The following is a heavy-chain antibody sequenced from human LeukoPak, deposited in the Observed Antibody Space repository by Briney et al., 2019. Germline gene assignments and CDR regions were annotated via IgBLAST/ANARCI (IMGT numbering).Heavy chain of an antibody. V-gene: IGHV3-23*01. Sequence: GGSLRLSCAASGFTFSSYAMSWVRQAPGKGLEWVSAISGSGGSTYYADSVKGRFTISRDNSKNTLYLQMNSLRAEDTAVYYCAKAPRQQITIFGVVIPNWFDPWGQGTLVTVSS. J-gene: IGHJ5*02. CDR1: GFTFSSYA. CDR2: ISGSGGST. D-gene: IGHD3-3*01. CDR3: AKAPRQQITIFGVVIPNWFDP.